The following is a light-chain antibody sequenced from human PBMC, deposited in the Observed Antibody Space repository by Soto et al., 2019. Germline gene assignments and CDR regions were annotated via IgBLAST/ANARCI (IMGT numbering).Light chain of an antibody. J-gene: IGKJ1*01. CDR3: QHYHSYSEA. CDR1: LGISDH. V-gene: IGKV1-5*03. CDR2: KAS. Sequence: TQIPHYPSSLSASVGARVTITCRSSLGISDHLAWYQQKPGKAPKLLIYKASTLKSGVPSRFSGSGSGTEFTLTISSLQPDDFATYYCQHYHSYSEAFGQGTEVDTK.